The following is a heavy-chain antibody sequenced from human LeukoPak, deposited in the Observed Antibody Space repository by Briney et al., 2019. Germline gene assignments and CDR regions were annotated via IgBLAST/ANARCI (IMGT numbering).Heavy chain of an antibody. D-gene: IGHD6-19*01. V-gene: IGHV1-2*06. J-gene: IGHJ4*02. CDR2: INPNSGGT. CDR1: GYTFTGYY. Sequence: GASVKDSCKASGYTFTGYYMHWVRQAPGQGLEWMGRINPNSGGTDYAQRFQGRVTMTRDTSISTAYMELSRLRSDDTAVYYCARLAVAGSFDYWGQGTLVTVSS. CDR3: ARLAVAGSFDY.